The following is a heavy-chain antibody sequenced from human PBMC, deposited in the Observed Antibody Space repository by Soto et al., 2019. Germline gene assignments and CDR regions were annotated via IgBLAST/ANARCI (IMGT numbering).Heavy chain of an antibody. CDR3: ARVPDY. CDR1: GGSVSSGSYY. CDR2: IYYSGST. Sequence: PSGTLSLTCSVSGGSVSSGSYYWGWIRQPPGKGLEWIGSIYYSGSTYYNPSLKSRVTISIDRSKNQFSLKLSSVTAADTAVYYCARVPDYWGQGILVTVSS. D-gene: IGHD2-2*01. V-gene: IGHV4-39*07. J-gene: IGHJ4*02.